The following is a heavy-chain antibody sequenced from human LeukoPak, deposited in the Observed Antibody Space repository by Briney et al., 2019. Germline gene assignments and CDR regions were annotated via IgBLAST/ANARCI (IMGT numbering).Heavy chain of an antibody. CDR2: IYHSGST. V-gene: IGHV4-4*02. J-gene: IGHJ6*02. CDR3: ARYPGIAAAGTGVYYYGMDV. CDR1: GGSISSSNW. D-gene: IGHD6-13*01. Sequence: SETLSLTCAVSGGSISSSNWWSWVRQPPGKGLEWIGEIYHSGSTNYNPSLKSRVTISVDKSKNQFSLKLSSVTAADTAVYYCARYPGIAAAGTGVYYYGMDVWGQGTTVTVSS.